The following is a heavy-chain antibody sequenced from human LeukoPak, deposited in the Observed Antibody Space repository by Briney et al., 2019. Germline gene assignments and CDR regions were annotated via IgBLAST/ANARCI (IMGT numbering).Heavy chain of an antibody. CDR1: GYTFTGYY. V-gene: IGHV1-8*02. CDR3: ARGDKQLVFERRKGGFDP. CDR2: MNPNSGNT. Sequence: ASVKVSCKASGYTFTGYYMHWVRQAPGQGLEWMGWMNPNSGNTGYAQKFQGRVTMTRNTSISTAYMELSSLRSEDTAVYYCARGDKQLVFERRKGGFDPWGQGTLVTVSS. J-gene: IGHJ5*02. D-gene: IGHD6-13*01.